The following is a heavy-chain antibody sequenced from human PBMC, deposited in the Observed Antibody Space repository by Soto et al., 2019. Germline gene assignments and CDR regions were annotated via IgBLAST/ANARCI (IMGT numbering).Heavy chain of an antibody. V-gene: IGHV1-18*01. J-gene: IGHJ3*02. D-gene: IGHD3-9*01. Sequence: ASVKVSCKASGYTFSSHGSAWVRQAPGQGLEWMGWTSTFNGKTDYSQKFQGRVTMTADTRTTTGYMELRSLRSDDTAVYYCARLLTEGVTYREDAFDIWGQGTKVTVSS. CDR2: TSTFNGKT. CDR1: GYTFSSHG. CDR3: ARLLTEGVTYREDAFDI.